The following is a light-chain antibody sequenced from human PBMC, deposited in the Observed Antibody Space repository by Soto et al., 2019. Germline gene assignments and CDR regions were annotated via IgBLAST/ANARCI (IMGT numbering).Light chain of an antibody. CDR2: GTS. CDR1: QSTSSTY. J-gene: IGKJ2*01. V-gene: IGKV3-20*01. CDR3: QQYGTSPMYT. Sequence: ETVLTQSPGTLSLSLGDRATLSCRASQSTSSTYLAWYQQKAGQAPRLLIYGTSNRATGIPDRFSGSGSGTDFTLTISRLEPEDFAVYYCQQYGTSPMYTFGQGTKPEIK.